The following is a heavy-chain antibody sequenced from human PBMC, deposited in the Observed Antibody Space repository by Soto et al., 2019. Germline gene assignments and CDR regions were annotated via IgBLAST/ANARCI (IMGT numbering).Heavy chain of an antibody. CDR3: AKTAGYSYDYYYYYGMDV. CDR1: GFTFSNYA. D-gene: IGHD5-18*01. CDR2: ISGSGGST. Sequence: GGSLRLSCAASGFTFSNYAMSWVRQAPGKGLEWVSSISGSGGSTYYADSVKGRLTISRDNSKNTLYLQMNSLRAEDTAVYYCAKTAGYSYDYYYYYGMDVWGQGTTVTVS. V-gene: IGHV3-23*01. J-gene: IGHJ6*02.